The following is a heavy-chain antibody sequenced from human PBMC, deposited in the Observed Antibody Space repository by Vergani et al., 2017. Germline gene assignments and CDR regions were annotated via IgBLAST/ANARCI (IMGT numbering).Heavy chain of an antibody. CDR3: ARDRXGRGVIVYDSFDL. J-gene: IGHJ3*01. CDR1: GVSIRSGSYY. D-gene: IGHD5/OR15-5a*01. CDR2: IFHSGIT. Sequence: QVQLQESGPGLVKPSQTLTLTCTVSGVSIRSGSYYWSWIRQPAGKGLEWIGRIFHSGITDYNPSLRGRVSMSADTSKNQFSLKLTSVTAADTAVYFCARDRXGRGVIVYDSFDLWGPGAMVTVSS. V-gene: IGHV4-61*02.